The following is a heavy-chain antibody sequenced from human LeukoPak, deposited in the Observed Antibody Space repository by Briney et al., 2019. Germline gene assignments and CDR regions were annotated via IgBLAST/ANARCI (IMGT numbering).Heavy chain of an antibody. V-gene: IGHV3-48*03. CDR2: ISSSGSTI. D-gene: IGHD3-9*01. J-gene: IGHJ4*02. Sequence: GGSLRLSCAASGFTFSSYEMNWVRQAPGKGLEWVSYISSSGSTIYYADSVKGRFTISRDNAKNSLYLQMNSLRAEDTAVYYCASLTGPTGSDYWGQGTLVTVSS. CDR3: ASLTGPTGSDY. CDR1: GFTFSSYE.